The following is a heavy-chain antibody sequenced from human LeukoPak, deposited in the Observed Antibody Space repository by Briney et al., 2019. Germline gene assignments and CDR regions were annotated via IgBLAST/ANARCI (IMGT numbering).Heavy chain of an antibody. Sequence: ASVKVSCKASGYTFTIYGISWVRQAPGQGLEWMGWISAYNGNTNYAQKLQGRVTMTTDTSTSTAYMELRSLRSDDTAVYYCARAVDDYGDPRRFDYWGQGTLVTVSS. D-gene: IGHD4-17*01. CDR3: ARAVDDYGDPRRFDY. CDR1: GYTFTIYG. J-gene: IGHJ4*02. CDR2: ISAYNGNT. V-gene: IGHV1-18*01.